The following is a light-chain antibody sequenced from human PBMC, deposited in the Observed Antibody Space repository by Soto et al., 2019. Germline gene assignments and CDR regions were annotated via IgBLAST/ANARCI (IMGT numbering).Light chain of an antibody. CDR3: QQYSTYPWT. Sequence: DIQMTQSPSTLSASVGDRVTITCRASQTISTLLAWYQQRPGKAPNLLIYKASSLESGVPSRFSGSGSGTEFPLTSSSLQPDDFATYFCQQYSTYPWTFGQGTKVEVK. CDR1: QTISTL. J-gene: IGKJ1*01. V-gene: IGKV1-5*03. CDR2: KAS.